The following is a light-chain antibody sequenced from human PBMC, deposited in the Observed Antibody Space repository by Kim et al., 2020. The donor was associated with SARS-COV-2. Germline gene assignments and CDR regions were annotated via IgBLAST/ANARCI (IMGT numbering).Light chain of an antibody. J-gene: IGLJ3*02. CDR3: QTWGTGWV. Sequence: GASVKLTCPLSSGHSSYAIAWHQQQPEKGPRYLMKVNSDGSHTKGDGIPDRFSGSSSGAERYLTISSLQSEDETDYYCQTWGTGWVFGGGTQLTVL. V-gene: IGLV4-69*01. CDR1: SGHSSYA. CDR2: VNSDGSH.